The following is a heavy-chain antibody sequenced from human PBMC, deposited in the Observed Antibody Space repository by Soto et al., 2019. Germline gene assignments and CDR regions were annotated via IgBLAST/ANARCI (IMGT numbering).Heavy chain of an antibody. CDR2: INAGNGNT. V-gene: IGHV1-3*01. CDR1: GYTFTSYA. Sequence: ASVKVSCKASGYTFTSYAMHWVRQAPGQRLEWMGWINAGNGNTKYSQKFQGRVTITRDTSASTAYMELGSLRSEDTAVYYCARDYDFWSGYSVYYGMDVWGQGPTVTVS. J-gene: IGHJ6*02. CDR3: ARDYDFWSGYSVYYGMDV. D-gene: IGHD3-3*01.